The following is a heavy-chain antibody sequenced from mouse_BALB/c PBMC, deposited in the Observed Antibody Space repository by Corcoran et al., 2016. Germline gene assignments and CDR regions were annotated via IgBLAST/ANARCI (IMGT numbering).Heavy chain of an antibody. D-gene: IGHD1-1*01. CDR3: ARGSYYGRICAMDY. CDR1: GYTFTNYG. CDR2: INTYTGEP. J-gene: IGHJ4*01. V-gene: IGHV9-3-1*01. Sequence: QIQLVQSGPELKKPGETVKISCKASGYTFTNYGMNWVKQAPGKGLKWMGWINTYTGEPTYADDFKGRFAFSLETSASTAYLQINNLKNEDTATYFCARGSYYGRICAMDYWGQGTSVTVSS.